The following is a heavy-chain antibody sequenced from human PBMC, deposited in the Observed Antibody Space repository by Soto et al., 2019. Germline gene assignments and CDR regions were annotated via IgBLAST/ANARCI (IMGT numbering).Heavy chain of an antibody. CDR2: ISYDGSNK. D-gene: IGHD1-7*01. V-gene: IGHV3-30-3*01. J-gene: IGHJ6*02. CDR3: ARDQGMGLPLGYDHYYGMDV. Sequence: PGGSLRLSCAASGFTFSSYAMHWVRQAPGKGLEWVAVISYDGSNKYYADSVKGRFTISRDNSKNTLYLQMNSLRAEDTAVYYCARDQGMGLPLGYDHYYGMDVWGQGTTVTVSS. CDR1: GFTFSSYA.